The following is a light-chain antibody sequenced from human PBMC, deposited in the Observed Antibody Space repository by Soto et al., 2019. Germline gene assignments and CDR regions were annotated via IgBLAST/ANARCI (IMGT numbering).Light chain of an antibody. J-gene: IGLJ2*01. CDR1: TNDIGSYNS. Sequence: QSALTQPASVSGSPGQSITISCTGTTNDIGSYNSVSWYQHHPGKAPKLLIYEVSNRPSGVSERFSGSKSGTTASLTISGHEAEDDASYYCCYFTSLSTVIFGRGTKVTVL. CDR2: EVS. CDR3: CYFTSLSTVI. V-gene: IGLV2-14*01.